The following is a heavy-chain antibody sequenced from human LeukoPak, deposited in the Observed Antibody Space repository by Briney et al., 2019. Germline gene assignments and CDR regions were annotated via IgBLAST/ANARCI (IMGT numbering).Heavy chain of an antibody. J-gene: IGHJ4*02. V-gene: IGHV3-23*01. D-gene: IGHD3-10*01. CDR2: ISGSGGNT. CDR3: ARGHASGTYYSDY. Sequence: GVCLRLSCAASGFTFSDYAMSWVRQAPGKGLEWVTAISGSGGNTYYADSVRGRFTISRDKSKNTLFLQMNSLRAEDTAVYYCARGHASGTYYSDYWGQGTLVTVSS. CDR1: GFTFSDYA.